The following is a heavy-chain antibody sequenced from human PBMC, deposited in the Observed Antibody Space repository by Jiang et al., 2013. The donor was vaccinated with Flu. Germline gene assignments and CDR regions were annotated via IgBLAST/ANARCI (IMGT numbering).Heavy chain of an antibody. Sequence: GPGLVKPSETLSLTCTVSGGSISSSSYYWGWIRQPPGKGLEWIGSIYYSGSTYYNPSLKSRVTISVDTSKNQFSLKLSSVTAADTAVYYCARHGVPLGQQLVLPYFDYWGQGTLVTVSS. CDR3: ARHGVPLGQQLVLPYFDY. D-gene: IGHD6-13*01. J-gene: IGHJ4*02. CDR2: IYYSGST. V-gene: IGHV4-39*01. CDR1: GGSISSSSYY.